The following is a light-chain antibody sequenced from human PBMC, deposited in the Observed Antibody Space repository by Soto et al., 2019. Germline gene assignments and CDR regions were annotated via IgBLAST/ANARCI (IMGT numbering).Light chain of an antibody. CDR3: QQYDNLPIT. J-gene: IGKJ5*01. CDR2: DAS. Sequence: DIQMTQSPSSLSAPVGDRVTLTCQASQDISNYLNWYQQKPGKAPKLLIYDASTLEAGVPSRFSGSGSGTDFTFTISSLQPEDIATYYCQQYDNLPITFGQGTRLEIK. CDR1: QDISNY. V-gene: IGKV1-33*01.